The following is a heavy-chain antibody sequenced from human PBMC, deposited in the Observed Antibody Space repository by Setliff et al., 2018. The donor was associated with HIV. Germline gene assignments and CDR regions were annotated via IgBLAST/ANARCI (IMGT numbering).Heavy chain of an antibody. Sequence: SETLSLTCSVSGGSISSTSYYWGWIRQPPGKGLEWIGSVHYTGSTQYNPSLKSRLTMSVDKSNNQFSLDLSSVTAADTAVYFCARAIVKTGYHTKSRVFDYWGQGTLVTVSS. CDR3: ARAIVKTGYHTKSRVFDY. J-gene: IGHJ4*02. V-gene: IGHV4-39*07. CDR1: GGSISSTSYY. CDR2: VHYTGST. D-gene: IGHD3-9*01.